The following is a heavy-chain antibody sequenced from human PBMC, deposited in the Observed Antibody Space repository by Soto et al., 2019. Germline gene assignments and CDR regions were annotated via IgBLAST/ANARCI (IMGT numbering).Heavy chain of an antibody. CDR2: ISSSSSYI. J-gene: IGHJ6*02. V-gene: IGHV3-21*04. D-gene: IGHD3-10*01. CDR1: GFTFSSYS. CDR3: AKRDGDTGSFDYYYGMDV. Sequence: GSLRLSCAASGFTFSSYSIHWVRQAPGKGLEWVSSISSSSSYIYYADSVKGRFTISRDNAKNSLYLQMNSLRAEDTAVYYCAKRDGDTGSFDYYYGMDVWGQGTTVTVSS.